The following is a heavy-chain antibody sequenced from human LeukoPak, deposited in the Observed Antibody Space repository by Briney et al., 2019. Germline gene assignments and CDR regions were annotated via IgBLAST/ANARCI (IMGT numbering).Heavy chain of an antibody. CDR2: IIPILGIA. CDR1: GGTFSSYA. CDR3: ARAPPYGDFIFDY. V-gene: IGHV1-69*04. J-gene: IGHJ4*02. Sequence: ASVKVSCKASGGTFSSYAISWVRQAPGQGLEWMGRIIPILGIANYAQKFQGRVTITADKSTSTAYMELSSLRSEDTAVYYCARAPPYGDFIFDYWGQGTLVTVSS. D-gene: IGHD4-17*01.